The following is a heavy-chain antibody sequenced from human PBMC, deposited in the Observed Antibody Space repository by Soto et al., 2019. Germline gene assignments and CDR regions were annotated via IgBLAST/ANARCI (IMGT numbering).Heavy chain of an antibody. CDR1: GGSISGYY. D-gene: IGHD3-10*01. CDR3: VRELDFYDSGTYYKSADWFGP. J-gene: IGHJ5*02. V-gene: IGHV4-34*01. Sequence: SETLSLTCGVHGGSISGYYWSWIRQSPGKGLEWIGETDHSGSTNYNPSLRSRVTMSVDTSKNQFSLKLSSVTAADTAVYYCVRELDFYDSGTYYKSADWFGPWGQGTLVTVS. CDR2: TDHSGST.